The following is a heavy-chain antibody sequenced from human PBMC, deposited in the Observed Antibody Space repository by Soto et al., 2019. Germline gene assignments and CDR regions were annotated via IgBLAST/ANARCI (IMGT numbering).Heavy chain of an antibody. Sequence: GGSLRLSCAASGFTFSSYNMHWVRQAPGKGLEWVSHISSDSSTIYYADSVKGRFTISRDNAKNSLYLQMNSLRDEDTAVYYCARDIRFLEWLSGDYYGMDVWGQGTTVTVSS. J-gene: IGHJ6*02. CDR2: ISSDSSTI. V-gene: IGHV3-48*02. CDR3: ARDIRFLEWLSGDYYGMDV. CDR1: GFTFSSYN. D-gene: IGHD3-3*01.